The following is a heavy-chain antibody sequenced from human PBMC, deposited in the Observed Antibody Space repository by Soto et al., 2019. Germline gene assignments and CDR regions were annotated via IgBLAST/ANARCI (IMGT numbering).Heavy chain of an antibody. J-gene: IGHJ4*02. D-gene: IGHD3-10*01. CDR2: INHSGST. CDR3: AREPSGPWYYYGSGTVY. CDR1: GGSFSGYY. Sequence: SETLSLTCAVYGGSFSGYYWSWIRQPPGKGLEWIGEINHSGSTNYNPSLKSRVTISVDTSKNQFSLKLSSVTAADTAVYYCAREPSGPWYYYGSGTVYWGQGTLVTVSS. V-gene: IGHV4-34*01.